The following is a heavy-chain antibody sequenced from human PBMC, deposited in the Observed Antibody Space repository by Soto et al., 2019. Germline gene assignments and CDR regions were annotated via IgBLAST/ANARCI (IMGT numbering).Heavy chain of an antibody. Sequence: SETLSLTCTVSGGSVSSGPYYWSWIRQPPGKGLEWIGYIYYSGNTNYNPSLKSRVTISVDTSKNQFSLKLSSVTAADAAVYYCARAYYDFWSGYYDPQKGYYFDYWGQGTLVTVSS. CDR3: ARAYYDFWSGYYDPQKGYYFDY. J-gene: IGHJ4*02. CDR1: GGSVSSGPYY. D-gene: IGHD3-3*01. CDR2: IYYSGNT. V-gene: IGHV4-61*01.